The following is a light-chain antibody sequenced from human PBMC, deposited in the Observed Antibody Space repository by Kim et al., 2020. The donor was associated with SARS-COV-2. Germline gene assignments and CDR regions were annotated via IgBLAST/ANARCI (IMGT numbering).Light chain of an antibody. CDR2: RTS. V-gene: IGKV1-6*01. Sequence: AIQMTQSPPSLSASVGDKVIITCRPSQGMRDDLGWYQQKPGKAPKLLMYRTSILQSGVPSRFSGSGSGTDFTLTISSLQPEDFATYYCQQYDNYPRTFGQGTKVDIK. CDR1: QGMRDD. J-gene: IGKJ1*01. CDR3: QQYDNYPRT.